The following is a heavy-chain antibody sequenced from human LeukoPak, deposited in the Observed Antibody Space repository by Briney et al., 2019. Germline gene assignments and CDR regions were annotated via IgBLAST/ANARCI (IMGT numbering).Heavy chain of an antibody. CDR3: ARDMQWEPQNILDY. CDR1: GFTFSSYA. D-gene: IGHD1-26*01. J-gene: IGHJ4*02. Sequence: PGGSLRLSCAASGFTFSSYAMHWVRQAPGKGLEWVAVISYDGSNKYYADSVKGRFTISRDNSKNTLYLQMNSLRAEDTAVYYCARDMQWEPQNILDYWGQGTLVTVSS. CDR2: ISYDGSNK. V-gene: IGHV3-30*04.